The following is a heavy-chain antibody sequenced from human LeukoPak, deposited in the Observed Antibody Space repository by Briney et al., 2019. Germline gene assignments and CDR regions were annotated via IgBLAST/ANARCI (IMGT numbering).Heavy chain of an antibody. Sequence: GSLRLSCAASGFTFSSYGMHWVRQAPGKGLEWVAVISYDGSNKYYADSVKGRFTISRDNSKNTLYLQMNSLRAEDTAVYYCAKVPSGRFFSTDYYFDYWGQGTLATVSS. J-gene: IGHJ4*02. CDR2: ISYDGSNK. V-gene: IGHV3-30*18. CDR3: AKVPSGRFFSTDYYFDY. CDR1: GFTFSSYG. D-gene: IGHD3-3*01.